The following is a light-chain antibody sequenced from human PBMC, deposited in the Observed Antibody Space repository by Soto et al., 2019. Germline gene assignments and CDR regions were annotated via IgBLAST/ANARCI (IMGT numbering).Light chain of an antibody. CDR2: AAS. CDR3: QQLNSYPEGT. V-gene: IGKV1-9*01. CDR1: QDMSSY. Sequence: DIQLTQSPSFLSASVGDRVTITCRASQDMSSYLAWYQQKPGKAPRLLIYAASTLQSGVPSRFSGSGSGTEFTLTISSLQPEDFASYYCQQLNSYPEGTFGPGTKVDI. J-gene: IGKJ3*01.